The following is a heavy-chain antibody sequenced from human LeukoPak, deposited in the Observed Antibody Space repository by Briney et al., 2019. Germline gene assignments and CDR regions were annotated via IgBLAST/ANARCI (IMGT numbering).Heavy chain of an antibody. Sequence: SETLSLTCTVSGGSISSSSYYWGWIRQPPGTGLEWIGSIYYSGSTNYNPSLKSRVTISVDTSKNQFSLKLSSVTAADTAVYYCARGRRGYCSSTSCRKSNWFDPWGQGTLVTVSS. CDR1: GGSISSSSYY. J-gene: IGHJ5*02. D-gene: IGHD2-2*01. CDR3: ARGRRGYCSSTSCRKSNWFDP. V-gene: IGHV4-39*07. CDR2: IYYSGST.